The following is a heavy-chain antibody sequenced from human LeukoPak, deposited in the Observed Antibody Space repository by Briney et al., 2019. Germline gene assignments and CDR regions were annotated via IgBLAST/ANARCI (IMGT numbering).Heavy chain of an antibody. D-gene: IGHD6-13*01. CDR2: INPNSGGT. J-gene: IGHJ3*02. V-gene: IGHV1-2*02. Sequence: ASVKVSCKASGYTFTGYYMHWVRQAPGQGLEWMGWINPNSGGTNYAQKFQGRATMTRDTSISTAYMELSRLRSDDTAVYYCASGSSSWCHLHAFDIWGQGTMVTVSS. CDR3: ASGSSSWCHLHAFDI. CDR1: GYTFTGYY.